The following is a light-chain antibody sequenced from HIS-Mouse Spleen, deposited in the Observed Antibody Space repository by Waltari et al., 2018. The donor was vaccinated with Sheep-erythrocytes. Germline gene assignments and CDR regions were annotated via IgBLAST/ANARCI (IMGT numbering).Light chain of an antibody. CDR2: AAS. CDR1: QSISNY. Sequence: DIQMPQSPSSLSASVGDRVTITCRASQSISNYLNWYQQKPGKAPKLLIYAASSLQSGVPSRFSGSGSGTDFTLTISSLQPEDFATYYCQQSYSTPYTFGQGTKREIK. J-gene: IGKJ2*01. CDR3: QQSYSTPYT. V-gene: IGKV1-39*01.